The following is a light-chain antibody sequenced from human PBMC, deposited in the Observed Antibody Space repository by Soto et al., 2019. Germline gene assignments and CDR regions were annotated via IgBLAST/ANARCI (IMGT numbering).Light chain of an antibody. J-gene: IGLJ1*01. CDR2: DVS. CDR1: SSDVGGYNY. V-gene: IGLV2-14*01. CDR3: SSYTSTSTPYV. Sequence: QSVLTQPASVSGTPGPSITISCTGTSSDVGGYNYVSWYQQHPGKAPKLMIYDVSNRPSGVSNRFSGSKSGNTASLTISGLQAEDEADYYCSSYTSTSTPYVFGTGTNVT.